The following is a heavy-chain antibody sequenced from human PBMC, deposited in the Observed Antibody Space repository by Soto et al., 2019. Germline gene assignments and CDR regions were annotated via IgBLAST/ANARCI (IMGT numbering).Heavy chain of an antibody. V-gene: IGHV3-9*01. CDR1: GFTFDDYA. CDR2: ISWNSGSI. D-gene: IGHD6-13*01. Sequence: GGSLRLSCAASGFTFDDYAMHWVRQAPGKGLEWVSGISWNSGSIGYADSVKGRFTISRDNAKNSLYLQMNSLRAEDTALYYCAKAYRSSSWYPTYYFDYWGQGTLVTVSS. J-gene: IGHJ4*02. CDR3: AKAYRSSSWYPTYYFDY.